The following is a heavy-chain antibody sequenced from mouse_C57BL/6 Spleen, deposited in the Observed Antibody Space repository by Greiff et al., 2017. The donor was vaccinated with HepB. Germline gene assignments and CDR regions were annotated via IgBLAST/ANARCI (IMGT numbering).Heavy chain of an antibody. CDR2: IHPNSGST. CDR1: GYTFTSYW. V-gene: IGHV1-64*01. J-gene: IGHJ2*01. CDR3: ARSDYYGLDY. Sequence: VKLQQPGAELVKPGASVKLSCKASGYTFTSYWMHWVKQRPGQGLEWIGMIHPNSGSTNYNEKFKSKATLTVDKSSSTAYMQLSSLTSEDSAVYYCARSDYYGLDYWGQGTTRTVSS. D-gene: IGHD1-2*01.